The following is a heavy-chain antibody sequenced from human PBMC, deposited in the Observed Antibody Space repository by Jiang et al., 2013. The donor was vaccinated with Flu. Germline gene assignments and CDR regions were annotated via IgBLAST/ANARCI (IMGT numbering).Heavy chain of an antibody. CDR1: GGXFSGYS. D-gene: IGHD1-26*01. CDR3: ARNNSGHFDY. CDR2: IHHGGST. J-gene: IGHJ4*02. V-gene: IGHV4-34*01. Sequence: LTCAVSGGXFSGYSWSWIRQPPGKGLEWIGEIHHGGSTNYNPSLRSRVTISVDTSKDQFSLKLTSVPAADTAVYYCARNNSGHFDYWGQGTLGHRLL.